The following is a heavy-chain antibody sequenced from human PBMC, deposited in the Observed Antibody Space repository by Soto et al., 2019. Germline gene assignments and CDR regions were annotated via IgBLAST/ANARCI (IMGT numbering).Heavy chain of an antibody. V-gene: IGHV3-30*18. Sequence: LRLSFAASGXTFSNYGMHWVRQAPGKGLEWVALISYDGDNKYYADSVKGRFTISRDNSKSTLYLQMNSLSAEDTAVYSCAKDMALVRGVIIDMDVWGQGTTVTVSS. CDR1: GXTFSNYG. J-gene: IGHJ6*02. CDR2: ISYDGDNK. D-gene: IGHD3-10*01. CDR3: AKDMALVRGVIIDMDV.